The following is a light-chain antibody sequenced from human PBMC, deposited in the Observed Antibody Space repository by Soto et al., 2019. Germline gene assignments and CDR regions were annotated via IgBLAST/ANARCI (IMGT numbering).Light chain of an antibody. V-gene: IGKV3-11*01. CDR1: QSVSSY. Sequence: EIVLTQSPATLSLSPGERATLSCRASQSVSSYLAWYQQKPGQAPRLLIYDASNRATGIPARFSGSGSGTDFTLTISSLEPEDFAVYYCQQYYDWVTFGPGTKVDIK. CDR3: QQYYDWVT. CDR2: DAS. J-gene: IGKJ3*01.